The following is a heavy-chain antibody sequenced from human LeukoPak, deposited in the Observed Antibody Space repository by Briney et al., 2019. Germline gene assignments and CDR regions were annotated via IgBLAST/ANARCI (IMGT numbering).Heavy chain of an antibody. V-gene: IGHV3-73*01. J-gene: IGHJ5*02. CDR2: ISSKANSYAT. Sequence: GGSLKLSCAASGFTFSGSALHWVRQASGKGLEWVGRISSKANSYATTYAASVNGRFTISRDDSKNTAYLQMNSLKTEDTAVYYCTPHRDRNWFDPWGQGTLVTVSS. D-gene: IGHD5-24*01. CDR3: TPHRDRNWFDP. CDR1: GFTFSGSA.